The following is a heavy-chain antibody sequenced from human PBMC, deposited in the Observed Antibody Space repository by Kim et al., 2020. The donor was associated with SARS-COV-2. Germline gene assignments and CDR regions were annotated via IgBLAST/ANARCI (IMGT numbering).Heavy chain of an antibody. CDR3: AREADTTGKTPYGMDV. CDR1: GFTFSTYA. J-gene: IGHJ6*02. D-gene: IGHD1-1*01. Sequence: GGSLRLSCAASGFTFSTYALNWVRQAPGKGLVWVSSISPGDNNIYYADSLRGRFTISRDNAKNSLYLQMNSLTAEDTAVYYCAREADTTGKTPYGMDVWGQGTTVTVSS. V-gene: IGHV3-21*01. CDR2: ISPGDNNI.